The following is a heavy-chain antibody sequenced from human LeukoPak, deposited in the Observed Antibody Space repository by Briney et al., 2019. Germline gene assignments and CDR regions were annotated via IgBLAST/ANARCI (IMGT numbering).Heavy chain of an antibody. CDR2: ISDSGDYT. CDR3: AKDTSIGKYCPNGVCSPFAY. D-gene: IGHD2-8*01. V-gene: IGHV3-23*01. J-gene: IGHJ4*02. CDR1: RFTFGDYA. Sequence: GRSLRLSCTASRFTFGDYAMNWVRQAPGQGLEWVSVISDSGDYTSYADSVRGRFTISRDNSRNTLYLQMISLRPAHTAIYYCAKDTSIGKYCPNGVCSPFAYWGQGTLVTVSS.